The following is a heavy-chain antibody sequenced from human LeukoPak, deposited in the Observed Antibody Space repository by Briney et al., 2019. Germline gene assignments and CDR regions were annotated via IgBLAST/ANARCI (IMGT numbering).Heavy chain of an antibody. V-gene: IGHV4-38-2*02. J-gene: IGHJ3*02. CDR3: ARDWGGVDI. Sequence: PSETLSLTCAVSGYSIRSDYLWGWIRQPPGKGLEWIGSIYHDESTYYSPSLKSRLTMSVDTSKNQFSLKLSSVTAADTAVYYCARDWGGVDIWGQGTMVTVSS. D-gene: IGHD2-21*01. CDR2: IYHDEST. CDR1: GYSIRSDYL.